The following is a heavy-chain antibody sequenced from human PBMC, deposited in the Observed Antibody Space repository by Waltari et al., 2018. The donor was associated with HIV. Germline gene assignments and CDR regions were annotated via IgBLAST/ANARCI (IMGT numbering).Heavy chain of an antibody. CDR3: ARVQTGVDTAMVNRYFDL. CDR2: IYYSGST. Sequence: QLQLQESGPGLVKPSETLSLTCTVSGGSISSSSYYWGGIRQPPGKGREWIGSIYYSGSTYYNPSLKSRVTISVDTSKNQFSLKLSSVTAADTAVYYCARVQTGVDTAMVNRYFDLWGRGTLVTVSS. V-gene: IGHV4-39*01. J-gene: IGHJ2*01. CDR1: GGSISSSSYY. D-gene: IGHD5-18*01.